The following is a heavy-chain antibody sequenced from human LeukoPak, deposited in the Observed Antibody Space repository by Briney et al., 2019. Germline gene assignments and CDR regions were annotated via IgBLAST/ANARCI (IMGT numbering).Heavy chain of an antibody. J-gene: IGHJ4*02. CDR1: GYTFTSYG. CDR3: ATGPSMMFDY. D-gene: IGHD3-10*02. Sequence: ASVKVSCKTSGYTFTSYGVSWVRQAPGQGLEWMGWISAYNGNTNYAQNLQGRVTMTTDTSTSTAYMELRSLRSDDTAVYYCATGPSMMFDYWGQGTLVTVSS. CDR2: ISAYNGNT. V-gene: IGHV1-18*01.